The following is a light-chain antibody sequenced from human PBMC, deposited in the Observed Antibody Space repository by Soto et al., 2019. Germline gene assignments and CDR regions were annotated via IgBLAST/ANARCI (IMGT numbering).Light chain of an antibody. CDR3: CSYAGHSTFV. CDR2: EGS. CDR1: SSNVGGYNL. J-gene: IGLJ1*01. V-gene: IGLV2-23*03. Sequence: QSALTQPASVSGSPGQSITISCTGTSSNVGGYNLVSWYQQHPGKAPKIMIYEGSKRPSGVSNRFSGSKSGNTASLTISGLQTEDEADYYCCSYAGHSTFVFGSGTKVTVL.